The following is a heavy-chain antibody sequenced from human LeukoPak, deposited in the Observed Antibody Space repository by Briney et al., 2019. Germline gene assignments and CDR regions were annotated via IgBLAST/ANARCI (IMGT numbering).Heavy chain of an antibody. Sequence: KPSETLSLTCTVSGGSISSGDYYWSWIRQPPGKGLEWIGYIYYSGSTYYNPSLKSRVTISVDTSKNQFSLKLSSVTAADTAVYYCARGLYYLGGVRGVVSDWGQGTLVTVSS. J-gene: IGHJ4*02. D-gene: IGHD3-10*02. CDR3: ARGLYYLGGVRGVVSD. V-gene: IGHV4-30-4*01. CDR1: GGSISSGDYY. CDR2: IYYSGST.